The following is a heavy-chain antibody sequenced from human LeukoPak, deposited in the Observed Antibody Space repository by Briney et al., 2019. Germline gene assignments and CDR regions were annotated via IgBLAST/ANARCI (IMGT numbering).Heavy chain of an antibody. CDR3: TRDGSSGSYYFDY. CDR2: ISSSISFI. J-gene: IGHJ4*02. CDR1: GFTFSSYS. D-gene: IGHD3-22*01. V-gene: IGHV3-21*01. Sequence: GGSLRLSCAASGFTFSSYSMNWVRQAPGKGLEWVSSISSSISFIYYADSVKGRFTISRDNAKNSLYLQMNSLRAEDTAVYYCTRDGSSGSYYFDYWGQGILVTVSS.